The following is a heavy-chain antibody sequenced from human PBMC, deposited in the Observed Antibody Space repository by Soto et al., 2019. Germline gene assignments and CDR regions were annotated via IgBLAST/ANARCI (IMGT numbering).Heavy chain of an antibody. D-gene: IGHD2-21*01. CDR1: GDSVSSNSAV. CDR3: VRLAGNSWLDH. J-gene: IGHJ4*02. V-gene: IGHV6-1*01. Sequence: SQTLSLTCVISGDSVSSNSAVWNWIRQSPSRGLEWLGRTYYRSQWHYEYAVFVQSRISIDPDTSKNQFSLQLNSVSPEDTAVYYCVRLAGNSWLDHWGQGTLVTVSS. CDR2: TYYRSQWHY.